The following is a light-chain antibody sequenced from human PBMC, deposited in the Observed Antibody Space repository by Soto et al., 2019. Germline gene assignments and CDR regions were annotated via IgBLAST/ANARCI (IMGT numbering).Light chain of an antibody. CDR1: SSDVGNYNY. CDR2: EVN. J-gene: IGLJ3*02. V-gene: IGLV2-14*01. Sequence: QSALTQPASVSGSPGQSITISCTGGSSDVGNYNYVSWYQQHPGKAPKLMIYEVNNRPSGVSNRFSGSKSGTTASLTISGLQAEDEGDYYCSSFTTRSTGVFGGGTKLTVL. CDR3: SSFTTRSTGV.